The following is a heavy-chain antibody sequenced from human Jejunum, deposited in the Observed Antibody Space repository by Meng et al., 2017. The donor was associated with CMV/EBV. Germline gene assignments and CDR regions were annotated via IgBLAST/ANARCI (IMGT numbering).Heavy chain of an antibody. CDR3: ARDRAKLTWFEGSDN. Sequence: QVQLVQSGAEVKTPGASVKVSCKAFGYTFTDYYIHWVRQAPGQGIEWMGWINPNSGGTYYALKFQGRVTMTGDTSAGTAYMELKWLESDDTAVYYCARDRAKLTWFEGSDNWGQGTLVTVS. CDR1: GYTFTDYY. J-gene: IGHJ4*02. CDR2: INPNSGGT. V-gene: IGHV1-2*02. D-gene: IGHD3-10*01.